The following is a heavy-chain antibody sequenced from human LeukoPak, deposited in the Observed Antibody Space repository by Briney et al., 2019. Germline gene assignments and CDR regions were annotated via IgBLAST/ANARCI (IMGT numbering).Heavy chain of an antibody. CDR1: GGSISSGGYY. V-gene: IGHV4-31*03. J-gene: IGHJ4*02. D-gene: IGHD3-22*01. CDR2: IYYSGST. Sequence: SQTLSLTCTVSGGSISSGGYYWSWIRQYPGKGLEWIGYIYYSGSTYYNPSLKSRVTISVETSKNQFSLKLRSVTAADTAVYYCARNSSGYYIDYWGQGTLVTVSS. CDR3: ARNSSGYYIDY.